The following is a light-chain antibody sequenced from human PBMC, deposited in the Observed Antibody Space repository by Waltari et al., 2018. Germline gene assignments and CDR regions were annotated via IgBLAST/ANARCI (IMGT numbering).Light chain of an antibody. CDR3: TSYITTRGDWV. CDR2: EVS. CDR1: SSDVGGYNL. V-gene: IGLV2-14*01. Sequence: QSALTQPASVSGSPGQSITISCTGTSSDVGGYNLVSWHQQHPGKPPTLIIYEVSHRPPGVSNRFSGSKSCHTASLTISGLQAEDEADYYCTSYITTRGDWVFGGGTKLTVL. J-gene: IGLJ3*02.